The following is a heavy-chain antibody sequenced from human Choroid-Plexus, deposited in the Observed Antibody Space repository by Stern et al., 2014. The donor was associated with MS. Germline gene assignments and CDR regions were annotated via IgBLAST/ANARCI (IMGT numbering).Heavy chain of an antibody. J-gene: IGHJ4*02. Sequence: QVQLVESGGGVAQPGRPLILSCAASGFTFSNFGMHWVRQAPGKGLEWVALISYDGRDKYYADSVKGRFTIFRDNSKNTLYMHMNSLRAEDTAVYYCAKDRQWSTYFLDYWGQGSLVTVA. CDR3: AKDRQWSTYFLDY. V-gene: IGHV3-30*18. CDR1: GFTFSNFG. D-gene: IGHD2-15*01. CDR2: ISYDGRDK.